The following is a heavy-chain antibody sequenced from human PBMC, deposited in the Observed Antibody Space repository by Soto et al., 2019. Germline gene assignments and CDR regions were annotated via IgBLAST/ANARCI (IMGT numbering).Heavy chain of an antibody. V-gene: IGHV3-73*02. CDR3: TRLGRQAQYSYGSNHYYYYGMDV. J-gene: IGHJ6*02. CDR2: IRSKANSYAT. Sequence: EVQLVESGGGLVQPGGSLKLSCAASGFTFSGSAMHWVRQASGKGLEWVGRIRSKANSYATAYAGSVKGRFTISRYDSKNTAYLPMNSLKTEDTAVYYYTRLGRQAQYSYGSNHYYYYGMDVWGQGSTVTVSS. CDR1: GFTFSGSA. D-gene: IGHD5-18*01.